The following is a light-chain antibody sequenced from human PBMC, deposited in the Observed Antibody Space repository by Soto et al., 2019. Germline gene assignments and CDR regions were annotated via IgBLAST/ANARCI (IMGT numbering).Light chain of an antibody. V-gene: IGLV2-14*01. Sequence: QSALTQHASVSGSPGQSITISCTGASSDVGGYNFVSWYQQHPGKAPKLMIFEVSNRPSGVSNRFSGSKSGNTASLTISGLQAEDEADYYCSSYTSSSNYVFGTGTKVTVL. CDR2: EVS. CDR1: SSDVGGYNF. CDR3: SSYTSSSNYV. J-gene: IGLJ1*01.